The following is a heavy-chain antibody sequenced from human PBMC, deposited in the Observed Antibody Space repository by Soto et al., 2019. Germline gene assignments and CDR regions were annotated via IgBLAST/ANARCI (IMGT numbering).Heavy chain of an antibody. CDR3: ARDNQGGSSDY. J-gene: IGHJ4*02. Sequence: GGSLRLSCAASGFTFSSYSMNWVRQAPGKGLEWVSSISSSSSYIYYADSVKGRFTISRDNARNSLYLQMNSLRAEDTAVYYCARDNQGGSSDYWGQGTLVTVSS. CDR1: GFTFSSYS. V-gene: IGHV3-21*01. D-gene: IGHD2-2*01. CDR2: ISSSSSYI.